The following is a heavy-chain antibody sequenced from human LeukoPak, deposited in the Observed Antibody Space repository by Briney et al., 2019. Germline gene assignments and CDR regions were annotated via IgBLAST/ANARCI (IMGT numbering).Heavy chain of an antibody. CDR1: GYTFTGYY. J-gene: IGHJ4*02. D-gene: IGHD3-10*01. CDR3: ARGDYRSYYGSGSYNY. Sequence: ASVKVSCKASGYTFTGYYMHWVRQAPGQGLEWMGWINPNSGGTNYAQKFQGRVTMTRDTSISTAYMELSSLRSEDTAVYYCARGDYRSYYGSGSYNYWGQGTLVTVSS. CDR2: INPNSGGT. V-gene: IGHV1-2*02.